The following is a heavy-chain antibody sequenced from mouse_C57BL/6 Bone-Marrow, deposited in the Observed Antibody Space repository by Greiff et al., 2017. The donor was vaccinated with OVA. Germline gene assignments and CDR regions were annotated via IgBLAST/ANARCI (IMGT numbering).Heavy chain of an antibody. CDR3: ARLWSYYFDY. CDR2: IDPSDSYT. V-gene: IGHV1-59*01. CDR1: GYTFTSYW. D-gene: IGHD1-1*02. J-gene: IGHJ2*01. Sequence: VQLQQPGAELVRPGTSVKLSCKASGYTFTSYWMHWVKQRPGQGLEWIGVIDPSDSYTNYNQKFKGKATLTVDTSSSTAYMQLSSLTSEDSAVYYCARLWSYYFDYWGQGTTLTVSS.